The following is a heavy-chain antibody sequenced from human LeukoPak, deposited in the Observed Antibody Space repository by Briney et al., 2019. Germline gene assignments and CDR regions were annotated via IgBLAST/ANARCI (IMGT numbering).Heavy chain of an antibody. D-gene: IGHD4-4*01. Sequence: GESLKISCKGSGYSFTSYWIGWVRQMPGXGXXWMGIIYPGDSDTRYSPSFQGQVTISADKSISTAYLQWSSLKASDTAMYYCARHEATVTTFDYWGQGTLVTVSS. J-gene: IGHJ4*02. CDR1: GYSFTSYW. V-gene: IGHV5-51*01. CDR3: ARHEATVTTFDY. CDR2: IYPGDSDT.